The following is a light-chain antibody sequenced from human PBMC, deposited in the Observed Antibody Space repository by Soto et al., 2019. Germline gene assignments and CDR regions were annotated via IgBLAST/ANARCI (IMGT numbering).Light chain of an antibody. V-gene: IGLV3-21*04. Sequence: SSELTQPPSVSVAPGKTARITCGGNNIGSKSVHWYQQKPGQAPVLVIYYDSDRPSGIPERFSGSNSGNTATLTISRVEAGDEADYYGQVWDSSSDSYVFGTGTKLTVL. J-gene: IGLJ1*01. CDR1: NIGSKS. CDR2: YDS. CDR3: QVWDSSSDSYV.